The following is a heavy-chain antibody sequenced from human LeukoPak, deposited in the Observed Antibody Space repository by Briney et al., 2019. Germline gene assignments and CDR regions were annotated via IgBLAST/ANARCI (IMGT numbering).Heavy chain of an antibody. Sequence: PSQTLSLTCTVSGXSISSGGYYWSWIRQHPGKGLEWIGYIYYSGSTYYNPSLKSRVTISVDTSKNQFSLKLSSVTAADTAVYYCARTAYCGGDCQDASDIWGQGTMVTVSS. D-gene: IGHD2-21*02. CDR2: IYYSGST. V-gene: IGHV4-31*03. CDR3: ARTAYCGGDCQDASDI. J-gene: IGHJ3*02. CDR1: GXSISSGGYY.